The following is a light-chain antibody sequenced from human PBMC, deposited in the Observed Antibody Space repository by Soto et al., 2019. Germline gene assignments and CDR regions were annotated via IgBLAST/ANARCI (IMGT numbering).Light chain of an antibody. Sequence: EIVLTQSPATLSLSPGDRATLSCRASQTVSSYLAWYQQKPGQAPRLLLYDASSRATGIPARFSGSGSGTDFTLTITSLEPEEFAVYYGQQRSDWPSTFGGGTKVEIK. J-gene: IGKJ4*01. V-gene: IGKV3-11*01. CDR2: DAS. CDR1: QTVSSY. CDR3: QQRSDWPST.